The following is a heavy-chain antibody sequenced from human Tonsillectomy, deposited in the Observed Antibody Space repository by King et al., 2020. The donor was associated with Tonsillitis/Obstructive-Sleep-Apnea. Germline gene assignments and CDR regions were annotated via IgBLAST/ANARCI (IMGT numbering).Heavy chain of an antibody. Sequence: VQLVESGGGLVQPGGALRLSCAASGFTFSSCSMSWVRQPPGKGLEWGSTISVSGGKTYYADSVKGRFSISRDISENTLYLQMNSLGAEDTAVYYCVKGGWGSVSDYWGQGTLVTVSS. CDR3: VKGGWGSVSDY. CDR1: GFTFSSCS. J-gene: IGHJ4*02. V-gene: IGHV3-23*04. D-gene: IGHD1-26*01. CDR2: ISVSGGKT.